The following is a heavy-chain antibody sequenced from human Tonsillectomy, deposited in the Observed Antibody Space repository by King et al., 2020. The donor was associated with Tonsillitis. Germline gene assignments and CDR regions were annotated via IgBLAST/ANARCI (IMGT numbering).Heavy chain of an antibody. CDR2: VNPSGGGT. CDR1: GYTFTNFC. V-gene: IGHV1-46*01. CDR3: ARGNLDIVVVPAAAQGLDYLDY. J-gene: IGHJ4*02. D-gene: IGHD2-2*03. Sequence: VQLVESGAEVKEPGASVKVSCTASGYTFTNFCVHWVRQTPRQGLEWMGVVNPSGGGTYNAQKFQGRVTMTTDTSTSTVYMQLSGLRSEDTAVYYCARGNLDIVVVPAAAQGLDYLDYWGQGTLVTVSS.